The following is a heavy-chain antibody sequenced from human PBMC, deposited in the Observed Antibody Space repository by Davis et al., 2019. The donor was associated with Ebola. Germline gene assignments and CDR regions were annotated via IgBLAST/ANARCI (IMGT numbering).Heavy chain of an antibody. CDR3: ARGGATGTQGVYYYYGMDV. V-gene: IGHV1-2*04. J-gene: IGHJ6*02. D-gene: IGHD1-1*01. Sequence: ASVKVSCKASGYTFTGYYMHWVRQAPGQGLEWMGWINPNSGGTNYAQKFQGWITMTRDTSISTAYMELSRLRSDDTAVYYCARGGATGTQGVYYYYGMDVWGQGTTVTVSS. CDR2: INPNSGGT. CDR1: GYTFTGYY.